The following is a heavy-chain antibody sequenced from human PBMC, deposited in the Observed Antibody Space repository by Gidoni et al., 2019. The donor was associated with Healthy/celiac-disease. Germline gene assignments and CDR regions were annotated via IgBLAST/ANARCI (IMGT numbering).Heavy chain of an antibody. CDR2: SYTSGST. Sequence: QVQLHESGPGLVKPSETLSLTCTVSGGSISSYYWSWIRQPAGKGLEWIGRSYTSGSTNYNPSLKSRVTMSVDTSKNQFSLKLSSVTAADTAVYYCARDGTVYSTEQTAKDAFDIWGQGTMVTVSS. J-gene: IGHJ3*02. CDR1: GGSISSYY. CDR3: ARDGTVYSTEQTAKDAFDI. D-gene: IGHD6-13*01. V-gene: IGHV4-4*07.